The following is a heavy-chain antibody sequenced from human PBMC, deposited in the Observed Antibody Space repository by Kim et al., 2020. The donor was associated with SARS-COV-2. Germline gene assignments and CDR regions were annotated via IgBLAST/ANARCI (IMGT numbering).Heavy chain of an antibody. Sequence: YYNPSLKSRVTISVDTSKNQFSLKLSSVTAADTAVYYCANQEIRQGAFDIWGQGTMVTVSS. CDR3: ANQEIRQGAFDI. D-gene: IGHD3-16*01. V-gene: IGHV4-31*02. J-gene: IGHJ3*02.